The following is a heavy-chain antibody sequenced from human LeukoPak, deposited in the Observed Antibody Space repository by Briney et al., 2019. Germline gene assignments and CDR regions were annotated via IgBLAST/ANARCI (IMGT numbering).Heavy chain of an antibody. CDR3: ARLVSGWFDP. CDR1: GGSISSSTYY. D-gene: IGHD3-10*01. CDR2: IYYSGST. J-gene: IGHJ5*02. Sequence: SETLSLTCTVSGGSISSSTYYWGWIRQPPGKGLEWLGSIYYSGSTYYNPSLKSRVTVSVDTSKNQFSLKLSSVTAADTAVYYCARLVSGWFDPWGQGTLVTVSS. V-gene: IGHV4-39*01.